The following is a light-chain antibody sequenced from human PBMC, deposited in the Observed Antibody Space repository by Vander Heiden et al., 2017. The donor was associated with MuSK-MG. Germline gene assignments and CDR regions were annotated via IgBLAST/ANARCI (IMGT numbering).Light chain of an antibody. Sequence: DIQLTQSPSTLSASVGDRVTITCRASQRVSRNLDWYAQKPGKAPKLLIYDASGLQSGVPPRFSGSGSGTEFTLTINRLQPEDFATYYCLQYDSAGLTFGGGTKVEIK. V-gene: IGKV1-39*01. CDR2: DAS. J-gene: IGKJ4*01. CDR3: LQYDSAGLT. CDR1: QRVSRN.